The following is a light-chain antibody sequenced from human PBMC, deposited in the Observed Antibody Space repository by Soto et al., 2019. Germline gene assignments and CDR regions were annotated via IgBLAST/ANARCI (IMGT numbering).Light chain of an antibody. CDR1: SSDVGNYNR. J-gene: IGLJ1*01. CDR2: EVT. CDR3: SSYKNINTRACV. Sequence: QSALTQPASVSGSPGQSITISCTGTSSDVGNYNRVSWYQQHPGKAPKLIIYEVTDRPSGVSNRFSGSKSGNTASLTISGLQAEDEAEYYCSSYKNINTRACVFGTGTKSPS. V-gene: IGLV2-14*02.